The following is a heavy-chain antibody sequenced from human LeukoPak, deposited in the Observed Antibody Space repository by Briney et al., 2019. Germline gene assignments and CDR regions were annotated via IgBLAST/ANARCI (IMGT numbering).Heavy chain of an antibody. Sequence: SLRLSCAASGFTFDDYAMHWVRQAPGKGLEWVSGISWNSGSIGYADSVKGRSTISRDNAKNSLYLQMNSLRAEDTALYYCAKGTGYSSKEGFDPWGQGTLVTVSS. J-gene: IGHJ5*02. V-gene: IGHV3-9*01. D-gene: IGHD6-13*01. CDR3: AKGTGYSSKEGFDP. CDR1: GFTFDDYA. CDR2: ISWNSGSI.